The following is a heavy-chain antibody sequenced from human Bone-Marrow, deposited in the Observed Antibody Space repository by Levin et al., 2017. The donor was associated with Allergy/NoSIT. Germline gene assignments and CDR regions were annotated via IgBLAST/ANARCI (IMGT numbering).Heavy chain of an antibody. CDR2: MNPNSGNT. J-gene: IGHJ6*02. CDR3: ARGLGTVTFLLDYYYYGMDV. CDR1: GYTFTSYD. Sequence: ASVKVSCKASGYTFTSYDINWVRQATGQGLEWMGWMNPNSGNTGYAQKFQGRVTMTRNTSISTAYMELSSLRSEDTAVYYCARGLGTVTFLLDYYYYGMDVWGQGTTVTVSS. D-gene: IGHD4-17*01. V-gene: IGHV1-8*01.